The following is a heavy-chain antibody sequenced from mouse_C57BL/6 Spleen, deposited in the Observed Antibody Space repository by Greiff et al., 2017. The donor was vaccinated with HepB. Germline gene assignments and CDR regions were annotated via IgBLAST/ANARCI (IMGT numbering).Heavy chain of an antibody. Sequence: QVQLKQPGAELVMPGASVKLSCKASGYTFTSYWMHWVKQRPGQGLEWIGEIDPSDSYTNYNQKFKGKSTLTVDKSSSTAYMQLSSLTSEDSAVYYCARWNYSNYGYFDVWGTGTTVTVSS. D-gene: IGHD2-5*01. CDR1: GYTFTSYW. V-gene: IGHV1-69*01. CDR3: ARWNYSNYGYFDV. J-gene: IGHJ1*03. CDR2: IDPSDSYT.